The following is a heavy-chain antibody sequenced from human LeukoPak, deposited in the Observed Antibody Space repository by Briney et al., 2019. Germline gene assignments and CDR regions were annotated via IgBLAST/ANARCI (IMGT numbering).Heavy chain of an antibody. CDR1: GFTLSSYA. CDR3: AKVFPGGYCSGGSCPTNFDY. V-gene: IGHV3-23*01. CDR2: ISGSGGST. D-gene: IGHD2-15*01. Sequence: GGSLRLSCAASGFTLSSYAMSWVRQAPGKGLEWVSAISGSGGSTYYADSVKGRFTISRDNSKNTLYLQMNSLRAEDTAVYYCAKVFPGGYCSGGSCPTNFDYWGQGTLVTVSS. J-gene: IGHJ4*02.